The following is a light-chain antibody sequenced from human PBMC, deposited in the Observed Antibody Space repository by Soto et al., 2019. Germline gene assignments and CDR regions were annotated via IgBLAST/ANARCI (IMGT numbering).Light chain of an antibody. V-gene: IGKV1-5*03. CDR3: QHWTDYSWT. J-gene: IGKJ1*01. CDR2: KTS. CDR1: QRLTLW. Sequence: DIHMTQSPSTLSASVGDRVTITCRASQRLTLWLAWYQQTPGKAPNLLIYKTSSLESGVPSRFSGSGSGTEFTLTISSLQPDDFATYYCQHWTDYSWTFGQGTKVEVK.